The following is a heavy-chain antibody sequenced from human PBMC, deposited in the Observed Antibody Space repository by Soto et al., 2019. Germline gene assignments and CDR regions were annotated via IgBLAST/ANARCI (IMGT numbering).Heavy chain of an antibody. CDR2: MSYSGTT. D-gene: IGHD2-15*01. Sequence: QLQLQESGPGLVKPSETLSLTCSVSGGSISSSSHYWAWIRQSPGERLEWIGSMSYSGTTYYIPSLESRVTMSVDASKNQFSLNLTSVTAADTAVYHCARHGSRGVAATLGDFDYWGQGTLVTVSS. CDR3: ARHGSRGVAATLGDFDY. V-gene: IGHV4-39*01. J-gene: IGHJ4*02. CDR1: GGSISSSSHY.